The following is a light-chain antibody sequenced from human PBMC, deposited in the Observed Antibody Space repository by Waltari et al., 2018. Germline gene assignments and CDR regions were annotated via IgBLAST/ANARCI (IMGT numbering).Light chain of an antibody. CDR2: EVN. Sequence: QSALTQPASVSEPPGQSIPIAATGPPGDVGGFNYVPRSHTPPGKAPKPRIYEVNTRPSGVSNRFAGSKAGNTASLTISGLQAEDEADYYCSSYTCSRTLVFGGGTKLTVL. CDR1: PGDVGGFNY. CDR3: SSYTCSRTLV. J-gene: IGLJ2*01. V-gene: IGLV2-14*01.